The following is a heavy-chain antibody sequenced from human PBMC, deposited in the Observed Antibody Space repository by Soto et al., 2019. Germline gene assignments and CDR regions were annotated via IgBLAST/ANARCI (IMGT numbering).Heavy chain of an antibody. CDR3: AITDYYDSSGYYPSNY. CDR2: LYSGGST. CDR1: GFTVRNNY. D-gene: IGHD3-22*01. V-gene: IGHV3-66*01. J-gene: IGHJ4*02. Sequence: PGRLLRLPYAGCGFTVRNNYMSWISQAPGKGLEWVSVLYSGGSTYYAGSVKGRFTISRDNSKNTLYLQMNSLRAEDTAIYYCAITDYYDSSGYYPSNYWGQGTLVTVFS.